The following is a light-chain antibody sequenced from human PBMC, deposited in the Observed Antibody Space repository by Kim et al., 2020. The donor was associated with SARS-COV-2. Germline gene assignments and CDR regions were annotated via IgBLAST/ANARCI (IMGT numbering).Light chain of an antibody. Sequence: EIVLTQSPGTLSLSPGERATLFCRASQSVSSSFLAWYQQKPGQAPRLLIHGASSRATGIPDRFSGSGSGTDFTLIISRLEPGDSAVYYCQQYGSSPRTFGQGTKVDIK. CDR3: QQYGSSPRT. CDR2: GAS. V-gene: IGKV3-20*01. CDR1: QSVSSSF. J-gene: IGKJ1*01.